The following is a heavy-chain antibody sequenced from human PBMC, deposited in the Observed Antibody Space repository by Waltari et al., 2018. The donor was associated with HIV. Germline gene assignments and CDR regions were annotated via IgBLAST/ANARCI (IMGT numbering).Heavy chain of an antibody. CDR1: GGSISSSSYY. CDR3: ASWNVVVGPEVYYYGMDV. D-gene: IGHD2-15*01. Sequence: QLQLQESGPGLVKPSETLSLTCTVSGGSISSSSYYWGWIRQPPGKGLEWIGSIYYSGSTYYNPSLKSRVTISVDTSKNQFSLKLSSVTAADTAVYYCASWNVVVGPEVYYYGMDVWGQGTTVTVSS. V-gene: IGHV4-39*01. CDR2: IYYSGST. J-gene: IGHJ6*02.